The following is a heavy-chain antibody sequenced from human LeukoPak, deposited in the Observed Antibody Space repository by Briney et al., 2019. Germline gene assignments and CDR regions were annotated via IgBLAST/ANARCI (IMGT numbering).Heavy chain of an antibody. D-gene: IGHD3-9*01. Sequence: PSQTLSLTCTVSGGSISSGSYYWSWIRQPAGKGLEWIGRIYTSGSTNYNPSLKSRVTISVDTSKNQFSLKLSSVTAADTAVYYCARGNKRYDILTGSYYFDYWGQGTLVTVS. CDR3: ARGNKRYDILTGSYYFDY. CDR2: IYTSGST. J-gene: IGHJ4*02. V-gene: IGHV4-61*02. CDR1: GGSISSGSYY.